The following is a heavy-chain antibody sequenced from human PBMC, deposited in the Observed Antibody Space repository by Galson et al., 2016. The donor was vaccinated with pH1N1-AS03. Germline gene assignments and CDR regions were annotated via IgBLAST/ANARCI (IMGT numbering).Heavy chain of an antibody. CDR2: INPNNGVT. D-gene: IGHD1-7*01. J-gene: IGHJ6*02. CDR3: ARDPRGTCSSASCPTTYYFGMDV. CDR1: GYTFTDFS. V-gene: IGHV1-2*04. Sequence: SVKVSCKASGYTFTDFSVNWVRQAPGQGLEWMGWINPNNGVTNYAQKFQAWVTMTGDTSISTAYMELYGLKSDDTAVYYCARDPRGTCSSASCPTTYYFGMDVWGQGTTVIVSS.